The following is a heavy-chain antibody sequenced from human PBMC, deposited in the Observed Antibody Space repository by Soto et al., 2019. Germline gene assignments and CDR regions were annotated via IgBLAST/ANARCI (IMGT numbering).Heavy chain of an antibody. CDR3: ARDIGEMSAV. CDR2: ISSSSSYI. D-gene: IGHD3-10*01. J-gene: IGHJ4*02. CDR1: GFTFSSST. V-gene: IGHV3-21*06. Sequence: PGGSLRLSCTGSGFTFSSSTMTWFRQGPGKGLEWVSSISSSSSYIYFADSLKGRFTISRDNAKNSLYLQMNSLRAEDTAVYYCARDIGEMSAVWGQGTQVTVSS.